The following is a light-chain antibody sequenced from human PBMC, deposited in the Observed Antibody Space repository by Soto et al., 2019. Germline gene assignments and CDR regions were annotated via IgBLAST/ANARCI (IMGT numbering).Light chain of an antibody. Sequence: QSALTQPASLSGSPGQSITIFCTGTSSNIGSYKFVSWYQHHPGKAPKLLIFEATKRPSGVSDRFSGSKSGNTASLRISGLQAEDEAAYYCCSYAGSSTWVFGGGTKVTVL. CDR1: SSNIGSYKF. J-gene: IGLJ2*01. V-gene: IGLV2-23*01. CDR3: CSYAGSSTWV. CDR2: EAT.